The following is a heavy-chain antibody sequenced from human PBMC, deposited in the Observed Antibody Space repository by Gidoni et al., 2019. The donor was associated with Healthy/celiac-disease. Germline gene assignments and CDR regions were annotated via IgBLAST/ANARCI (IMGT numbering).Heavy chain of an antibody. CDR3: ARDAGYCSSNSCYGGWFDP. CDR2: ISAYNSNT. V-gene: IGHV1-18*01. J-gene: IGHJ5*02. D-gene: IGHD2-2*01. CDR1: GYTFISYC. Sequence: QVQLVQSGAEVKKPGASVKVSCKASGYTFISYCISWVRQAPGQGLEGMGWISAYNSNTNYAQKLQARVTMTTDTTTSEDYKELRNLRTDSTTVYYSARDAGYCSSNSCYGGWFDPWGQGTLVTVSS.